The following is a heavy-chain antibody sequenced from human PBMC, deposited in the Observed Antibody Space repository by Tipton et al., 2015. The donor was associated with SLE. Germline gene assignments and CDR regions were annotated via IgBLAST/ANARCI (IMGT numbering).Heavy chain of an antibody. CDR3: ARGGDYYDSSGYYFVAYFDY. CDR2: INRGGVT. V-gene: IGHV4-34*01. Sequence: TLSLTCSVSGVSISNYSWTWIRQPPGKRLEWIGEINRGGVTNYNPSLKSRVTISLDTSKNQFSLKLTSVTAADTAVYYCARGGDYYDSSGYYFVAYFDYWGQGTLVTVSS. J-gene: IGHJ4*02. CDR1: GVSISNYS. D-gene: IGHD3-22*01.